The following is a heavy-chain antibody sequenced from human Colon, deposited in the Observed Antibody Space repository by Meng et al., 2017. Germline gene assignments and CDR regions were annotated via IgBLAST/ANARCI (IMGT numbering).Heavy chain of an antibody. CDR3: ARGTNEYFQH. CDR1: GYTFNSHG. J-gene: IGHJ1*01. V-gene: IGHV1-18*04. CDR2: LSPYSVNT. Sequence: ASVKVSCKASGYTFNSHGFSWARLAPGQGLEWMGWLSPYSVNTKYAQKFQGRLSLTSETSTKTAYMELRDLTSDDSAIYYCARGTNEYFQHWGQGTLVTVPS. D-gene: IGHD2-8*01.